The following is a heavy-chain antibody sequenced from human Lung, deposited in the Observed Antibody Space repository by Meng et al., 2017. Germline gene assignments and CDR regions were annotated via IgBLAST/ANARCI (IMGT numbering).Heavy chain of an antibody. D-gene: IGHD4-11*01. CDR1: GGSFSDYY. CDR3: ARGPTTMAHDFDY. CDR2: INHSGST. J-gene: IGHJ4*02. V-gene: IGHV4-34*01. Sequence: QVHVQAVGPGRCKPLHSRSLSCVVSGGSFSDYYWTWSRQPPGKGLEWIGEINHSGSTNYNPSLESRATISVDTSQNNLSLKLSSVTAADSAVYYCARGPTTMAHDFDYWGQGTLVTVSS.